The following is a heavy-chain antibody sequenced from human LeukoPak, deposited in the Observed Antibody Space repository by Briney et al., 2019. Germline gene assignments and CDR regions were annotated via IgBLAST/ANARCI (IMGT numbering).Heavy chain of an antibody. D-gene: IGHD3-22*01. CDR2: ITPSGST. CDR1: GGSFSGYF. Sequence: PSETLSLTCVVYGGSFSGYFWSWIRQPPGKGLEWIGKITPSGSTNYSPSLKSRVSISIDTSKKKLSLRLTSVTAADSAVYYCASSFYYDSRDYWGQGTLVTVSS. CDR3: ASSFYYDSRDY. V-gene: IGHV4-34*01. J-gene: IGHJ4*02.